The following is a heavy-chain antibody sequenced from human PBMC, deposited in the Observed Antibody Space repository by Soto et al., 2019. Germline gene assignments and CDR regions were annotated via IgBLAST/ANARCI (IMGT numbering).Heavy chain of an antibody. CDR1: GYKFSSFW. D-gene: IGHD2-2*01. J-gene: IGHJ4*02. V-gene: IGHV5-10-1*01. CDR3: ARHEVLFSILQESHLDY. Sequence: PGESLKISCQGSGYKFSSFWITWVRQMPGKGLEWMGRIDPSDSFLTYSPSFQGHVSISADKSVNTVYLHWSSLEASDTAMYYCARHEVLFSILQESHLDYWGPGTLVTVSS. CDR2: IDPSDSFL.